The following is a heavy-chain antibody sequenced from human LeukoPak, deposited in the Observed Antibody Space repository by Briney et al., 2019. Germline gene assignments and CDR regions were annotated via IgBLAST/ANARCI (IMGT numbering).Heavy chain of an antibody. Sequence: GGSLRLSCAASGFTFSSYSMNWVRQAPGKGLEWVSSISSSSSYIYYADSVKGRFTISRDNAKNTLYLQMNSLRAEDTAVYHCAKAPYNYERINYYYYMDVWGKGTTVTVSS. V-gene: IGHV3-21*04. D-gene: IGHD5-18*01. CDR3: AKAPYNYERINYYYYMDV. CDR1: GFTFSSYS. J-gene: IGHJ6*03. CDR2: ISSSSSYI.